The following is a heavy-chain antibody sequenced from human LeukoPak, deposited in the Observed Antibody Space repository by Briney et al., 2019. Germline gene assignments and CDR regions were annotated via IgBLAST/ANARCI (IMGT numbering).Heavy chain of an antibody. Sequence: PSETLSLTCTVSGVSISSYWWTWIRQPAGKGLKWIGRIYTSGSTNYNPSLESRVTMSVDTSKNQFSLKLSSVTAADTALYHCARETGSGSYDYCGQGTLVTVSS. V-gene: IGHV4-4*07. CDR1: GVSISSYW. D-gene: IGHD3-10*01. J-gene: IGHJ4*02. CDR2: IYTSGST. CDR3: ARETGSGSYDY.